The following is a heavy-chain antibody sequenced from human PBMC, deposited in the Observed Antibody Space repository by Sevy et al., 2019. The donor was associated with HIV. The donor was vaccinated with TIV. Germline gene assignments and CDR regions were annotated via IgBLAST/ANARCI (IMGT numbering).Heavy chain of an antibody. CDR3: ARGEGYSSGLEP. CDR1: GGSFSGYY. CDR2: INHSGST. Sequence: SETLSLTCAVYGGSFSGYYWSWIRQPPGKGLEWIGEINHSGSTNYNPSLKSRVTISVDTSKNQFSLKPSSVTAADTAVYYCARGEGYSSGLEPWGQGTLVTVSS. J-gene: IGHJ5*02. D-gene: IGHD6-19*01. V-gene: IGHV4-34*01.